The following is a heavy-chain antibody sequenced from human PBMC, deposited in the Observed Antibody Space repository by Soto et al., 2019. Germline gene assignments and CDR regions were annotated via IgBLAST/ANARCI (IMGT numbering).Heavy chain of an antibody. Sequence: GGTLRLSCAASGFTFSNAWMSWVRQAPGKGLEWVGRIKSKTDGGTTDYAAPVKGRFTISRDDSKNTLYLQMNSLKTEDTAMYYCTTEWGDYMRSIDYWGQGTLVTVSS. J-gene: IGHJ4*02. D-gene: IGHD4-17*01. V-gene: IGHV3-15*01. CDR1: GFTFSNAW. CDR2: IKSKTDGGTT. CDR3: TTEWGDYMRSIDY.